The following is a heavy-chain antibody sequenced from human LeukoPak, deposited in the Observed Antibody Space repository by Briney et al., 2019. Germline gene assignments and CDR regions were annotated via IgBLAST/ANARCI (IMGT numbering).Heavy chain of an antibody. J-gene: IGHJ4*02. D-gene: IGHD3-22*01. CDR3: ARELSYYDSSGYYPFDY. CDR2: INPNSGDT. CDR1: GYTFTAYY. V-gene: IGHV1-2*02. Sequence: ASVKVSCKASGYTFTAYYLHWVRQAPGQGLEWMGWINPNSGDTSYAQKFQGRVTMTRDTSISTAYMELSRLRSDDTAVYYCARELSYYDSSGYYPFDYWGQGTLVTVSS.